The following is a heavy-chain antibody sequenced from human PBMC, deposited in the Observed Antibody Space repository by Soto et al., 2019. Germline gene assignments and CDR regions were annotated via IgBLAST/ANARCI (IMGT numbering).Heavy chain of an antibody. J-gene: IGHJ6*02. CDR1: GYTLTELS. D-gene: IGHD3-10*01. CDR3: ATASDGLWFGEGYYGMDV. Sequence: QVQLVQSGAEVKKPGASVKVSCKVSGYTLTELSMHWVRQAPGKGLEWMGGFDPEDGETIYAQKFQGRVTMTEDTSTDTAYMELSSLRSEDTAVYYCATASDGLWFGEGYYGMDVWGQGTTVTVSS. CDR2: FDPEDGET. V-gene: IGHV1-24*01.